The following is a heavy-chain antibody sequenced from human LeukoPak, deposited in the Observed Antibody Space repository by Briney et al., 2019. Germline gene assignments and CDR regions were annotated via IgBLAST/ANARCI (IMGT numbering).Heavy chain of an antibody. D-gene: IGHD6-19*01. V-gene: IGHV1-69-2*01. Sequence: ATVKISCKTSGYTFTDYYIHWVQQPPGKGLEWMGRVDPEDGKTSFAGKFQGRVTINADTSADTAYMELRNLTSEDTAIYYCASAVAGAIDYWGQGTLVTVSS. CDR2: VDPEDGKT. J-gene: IGHJ4*02. CDR3: ASAVAGAIDY. CDR1: GYTFTDYY.